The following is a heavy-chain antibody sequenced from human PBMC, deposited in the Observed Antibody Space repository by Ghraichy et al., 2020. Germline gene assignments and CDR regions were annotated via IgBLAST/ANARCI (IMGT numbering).Heavy chain of an antibody. CDR2: IRYDGSNK. Sequence: GGSLRLSCAASGFTFSSYGMHWVRQAPGKGLEWVTFIRYDGSNKYYADSVKGRFTISRDNSKNTLYLQMNSLRAEDTAVFYCAKDRGRRALTGYISSWTGGYFDSWGQGTLVTVSS. J-gene: IGHJ4*02. D-gene: IGHD6-13*01. V-gene: IGHV3-30*02. CDR3: AKDRGRRALTGYISSWTGGYFDS. CDR1: GFTFSSYG.